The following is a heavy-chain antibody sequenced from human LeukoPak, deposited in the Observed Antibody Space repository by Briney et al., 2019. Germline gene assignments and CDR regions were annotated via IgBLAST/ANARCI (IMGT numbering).Heavy chain of an antibody. CDR3: AKDHSSGWTWRLNY. V-gene: IGHV3-30*02. CDR2: IRYDGSNK. Sequence: GGSLRLSCAASGFTFSSYGMHWVRQAPGKGLEWVAVIRYDGSNKYYADFVKGRFTISRDNTKNTLYMQMNSLRVEDTAVYYCAKDHSSGWTWRLNYWGQGTLVTVSS. D-gene: IGHD6-19*01. J-gene: IGHJ4*02. CDR1: GFTFSSYG.